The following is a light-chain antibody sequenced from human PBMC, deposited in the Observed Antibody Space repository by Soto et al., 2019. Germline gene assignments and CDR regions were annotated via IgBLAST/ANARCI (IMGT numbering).Light chain of an antibody. J-gene: IGKJ2*01. V-gene: IGKV1-9*01. CDR3: QQRNSYPRT. CDR1: QGINIF. Sequence: DIQLTQSPSFLSASVGDGVSITCRASQGINIFLAWFQQKPGKAPNLLISAASTLQSGVPSRFSGSGSETEFTLTITSLQPEDSANYDCQQRNSYPRTFGHGTKVEIK. CDR2: AAS.